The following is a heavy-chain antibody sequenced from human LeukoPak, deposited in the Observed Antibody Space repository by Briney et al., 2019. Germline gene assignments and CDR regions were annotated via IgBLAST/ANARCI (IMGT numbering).Heavy chain of an antibody. D-gene: IGHD6-13*01. J-gene: IGHJ3*02. CDR2: FIPMFGTT. Sequence: SSVKVSCQASGGTFSSYTVIWVRQAPGQGLEWMGGFIPMFGTTIYAKKFQGRVAVSTDESTSTAHMELSSLTSEDTAVYYCGGELRGSSWYNGFDIWGQGTMVTVSS. V-gene: IGHV1-69*05. CDR1: GGTFSSYT. CDR3: GGELRGSSWYNGFDI.